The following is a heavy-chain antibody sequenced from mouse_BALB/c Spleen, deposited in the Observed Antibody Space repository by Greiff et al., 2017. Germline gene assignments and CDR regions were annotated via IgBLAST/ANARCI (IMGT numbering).Heavy chain of an antibody. CDR1: GFTFSSFG. CDR3: ARGDGYYNFDY. Sequence: EVQRVESGGGLVQPGGSRKLSCAASGFTFSSFGMHWVRQAPEKGLEWVAYISSGSSTIYYADTVKGRFTISRDNPKNTLFLQMTSLRSEDTAMYYCARGDGYYNFDYWGQGTTLTVSS. J-gene: IGHJ2*01. V-gene: IGHV5-17*02. D-gene: IGHD2-3*01. CDR2: ISSGSSTI.